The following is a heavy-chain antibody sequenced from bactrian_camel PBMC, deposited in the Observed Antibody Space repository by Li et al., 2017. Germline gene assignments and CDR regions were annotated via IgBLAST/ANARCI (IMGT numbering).Heavy chain of an antibody. CDR3: AAIPCPPYDLDMFLSYPGMNY. Sequence: DVQLVESGGGSVQAGGSLRLSCAASGFPFSSYCMAWFRQAPGKEREGVAAIDSAGATTYTYSVQGRFTISKDNVKNTLYLYMNMLKSEDTALYRCAAIPCPPYDLDMFLSYPGMNYYGRGTQVTVS. J-gene: IGHJ4*01. CDR2: IDSAGAT. D-gene: IGHD1*01. CDR1: GFPFSSYC. V-gene: IGHV3S42*01.